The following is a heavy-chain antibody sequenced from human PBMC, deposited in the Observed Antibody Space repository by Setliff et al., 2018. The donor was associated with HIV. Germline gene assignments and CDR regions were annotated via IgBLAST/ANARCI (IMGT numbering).Heavy chain of an antibody. V-gene: IGHV3-30*02. CDR2: INYDDNYE. CDR3: ATIYDYGDYDHDF. D-gene: IGHD4-17*01. Sequence: PGGSLRLSCAASGFTFSAHGMHWVRQAPGKGLEWVTFINYDDNYEYYADSVKGRFTISRDNSKSTVDLQMTSLTAEDTAVYYCATIYDYGDYDHDFWGQGTLVTVSS. CDR1: GFTFSAHG. J-gene: IGHJ4*02.